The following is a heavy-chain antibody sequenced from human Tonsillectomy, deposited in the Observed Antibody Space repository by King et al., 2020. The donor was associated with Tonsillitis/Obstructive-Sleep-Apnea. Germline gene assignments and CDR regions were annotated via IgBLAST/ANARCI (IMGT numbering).Heavy chain of an antibody. D-gene: IGHD3-10*01. CDR1: GFTFSSYA. Sequence: QLVQSGGGLVQPGGSLRLSCSVSGFTFSSYAMHWVRQAPGKGLEYVSAISSNGGSTNHADSVTGRFTISRDNSKNTVYLHMSSLRAEDKAVYYCVKGPSGEFYSYHMDVWGKGTTVTVSS. V-gene: IGHV3-64D*08. CDR2: ISSNGGST. CDR3: VKGPSGEFYSYHMDV. J-gene: IGHJ6*03.